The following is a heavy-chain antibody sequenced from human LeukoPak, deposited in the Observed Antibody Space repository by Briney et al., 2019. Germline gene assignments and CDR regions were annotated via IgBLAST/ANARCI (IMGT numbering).Heavy chain of an antibody. Sequence: GGSLRPSCAASGFTFSDYYMSWIRQAPGKGLEWVSYISSSGSTIYYADSVKGRFTISRDNAKNSLYLQMNSLRAEDTAVYYCARDYDFWSGRSQIFDYWGQGTLVTVSS. V-gene: IGHV3-11*01. J-gene: IGHJ4*02. D-gene: IGHD3-3*01. CDR3: ARDYDFWSGRSQIFDY. CDR1: GFTFSDYY. CDR2: ISSSGSTI.